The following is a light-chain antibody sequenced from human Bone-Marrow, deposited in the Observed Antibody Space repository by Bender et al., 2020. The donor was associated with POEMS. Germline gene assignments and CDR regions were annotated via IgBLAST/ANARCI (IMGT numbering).Light chain of an antibody. CDR3: QVRDSGSDYWV. J-gene: IGLJ3*02. V-gene: IGLV3-21*02. Sequence: SYTLTQAPSVSVSPGQTARITCSGNDLSKKFTYWYQQKSGQAPTLVVYDDSDRPSGIPERLSGSNSGNTATLTITRVEAEDEADYYCQVRDSGSDYWVFGGGTKLTVL. CDR1: DLSKKF. CDR2: DDS.